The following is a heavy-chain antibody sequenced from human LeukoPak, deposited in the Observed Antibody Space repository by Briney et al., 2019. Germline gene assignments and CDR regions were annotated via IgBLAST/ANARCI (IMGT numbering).Heavy chain of an antibody. CDR1: GFTFSSYA. V-gene: IGHV3-23*01. D-gene: IGHD2-2*02. CDR2: ISGSGGST. J-gene: IGHJ4*02. Sequence: GGSLRLSCAASGFTFSSYAMSWVRQAPGKGLEWVSAISGSGGSTYYADSVKGRFTISRDNSKNTLYLQMNSLRAEDTAVYYWAKVIVGVPAAIPDFDYWGQGTLVTVSS. CDR3: AKVIVGVPAAIPDFDY.